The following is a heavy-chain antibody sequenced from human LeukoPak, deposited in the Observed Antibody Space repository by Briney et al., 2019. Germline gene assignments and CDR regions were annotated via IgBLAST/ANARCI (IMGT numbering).Heavy chain of an antibody. V-gene: IGHV5-51*01. CDR3: ARRVDCSSTSCPLGFQH. D-gene: IGHD2-2*01. Sequence: GESLKISCKGSGYSFTSYWIGWVRRMPGKGLEWMGIIYPGDSDTRYSPSFQGQVTISADKSISTAYLQWSSLKASDTAMYYCARRVDCSSTSCPLGFQHWGQGTLVTVSS. CDR1: GYSFTSYW. J-gene: IGHJ1*01. CDR2: IYPGDSDT.